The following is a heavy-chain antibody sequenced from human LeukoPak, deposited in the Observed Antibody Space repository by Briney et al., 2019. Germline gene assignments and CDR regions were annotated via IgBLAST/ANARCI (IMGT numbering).Heavy chain of an antibody. V-gene: IGHV1-2*02. Sequence: ASVKVSCKASGYTFSGYYMHWVRQAPGQGLEWMAWINPNNGDTNYAQKFQGRVTMTRDTSISTAYMELTRLISDDTAVYYCASVGSSGWYVQPTLDYWGQGPLVTVSS. CDR3: ASVGSSGWYVQPTLDY. CDR2: INPNNGDT. CDR1: GYTFSGYY. J-gene: IGHJ4*02. D-gene: IGHD6-19*01.